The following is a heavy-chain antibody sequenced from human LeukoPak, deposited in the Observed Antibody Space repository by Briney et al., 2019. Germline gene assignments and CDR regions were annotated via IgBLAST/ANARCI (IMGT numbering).Heavy chain of an antibody. D-gene: IGHD6-13*01. V-gene: IGHV4-34*01. J-gene: IGHJ3*02. CDR1: GDSFCGFY. CDR3: ASTSSSWYDAFDI. Sequence: NSWETQSLLCAVYGDSFCGFYWRWLRKPPGKGLEWLGECNHSGSTKYNPSLKSRFTISVDTSKNQFSLKLSSVTAADTAVYYCASTSSSWYDAFDIWGQGTMCTVSS. CDR2: CNHSGST.